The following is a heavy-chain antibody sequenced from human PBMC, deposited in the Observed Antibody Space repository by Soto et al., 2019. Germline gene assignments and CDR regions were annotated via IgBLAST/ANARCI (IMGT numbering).Heavy chain of an antibody. D-gene: IGHD6-19*01. Sequence: GGSLRLSCAASGFTFSSYAMSWVRQAPGKGLDWVSAISGSGGSTYYADSVKGRFTISRDNSKNTLYLQMNSLRAEDTAVYYCAKTTASGWYYDYWGQGTLVTVSS. V-gene: IGHV3-23*01. CDR3: AKTTASGWYYDY. J-gene: IGHJ4*02. CDR2: ISGSGGST. CDR1: GFTFSSYA.